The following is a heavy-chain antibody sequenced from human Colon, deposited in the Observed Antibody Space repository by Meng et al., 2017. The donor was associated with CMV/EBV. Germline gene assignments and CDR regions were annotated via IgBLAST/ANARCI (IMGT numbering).Heavy chain of an antibody. CDR2: INSRTDGGAT. J-gene: IGHJ4*02. CDR3: TTELVTRFDY. D-gene: IGHD4-23*01. V-gene: IGHV3-15*01. Sequence: CAAAGLTFSDAWMSWVRQAPGKGLEWVGRINSRTDGGATDYATPMKGRFTISRNDSKNTLYLQMNSLKTEDTAVYYWTTELVTRFDYWGQGTLVTVSS. CDR1: GLTFSDAW.